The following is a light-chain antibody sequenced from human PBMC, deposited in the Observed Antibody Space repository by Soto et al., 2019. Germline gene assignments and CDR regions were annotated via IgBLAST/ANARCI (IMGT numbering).Light chain of an antibody. V-gene: IGLV2-14*01. Sequence: QSVLTQPASVSGSPGQSITISCTGTSSDVGGYNYVSWYQQHPGKAPQLMIYEVSNRPSGVSNLFSGSKSGNTASLTISGLQAEDEADYYCRSYTSSSTMVFGGGTQLTVL. CDR3: RSYTSSSTMV. CDR2: EVS. J-gene: IGLJ3*02. CDR1: SSDVGGYNY.